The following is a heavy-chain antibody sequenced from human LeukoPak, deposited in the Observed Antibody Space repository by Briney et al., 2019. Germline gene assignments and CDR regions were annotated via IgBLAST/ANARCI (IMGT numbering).Heavy chain of an antibody. CDR2: INPNSGGT. Sequence: ASVKVSCKASGYTFTGYYMHWVRQAPGQGLEWMGWINPNSGGTNYAQKFQGRVTMTRDTSISTAYTELSRLRSDDTAVYYCAREDNDYVWGSYRFLDYWGQGTLVTVSS. D-gene: IGHD3-16*02. J-gene: IGHJ4*02. CDR1: GYTFTGYY. CDR3: AREDNDYVWGSYRFLDY. V-gene: IGHV1-2*02.